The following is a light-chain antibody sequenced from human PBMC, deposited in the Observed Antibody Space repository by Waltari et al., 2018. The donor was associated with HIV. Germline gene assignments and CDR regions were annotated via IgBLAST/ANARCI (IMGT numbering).Light chain of an antibody. Sequence: QSVLTQPPSASGTPGQRVTISCSGSSSNIGSNTVNWYQQLPGTAPNLLIYSNKHRPSGVPHRVSGSKSGTAASLAISGLQSEDEADYYCAAWDDSLNGVVFGGGTKLTIL. CDR3: AAWDDSLNGVV. CDR1: SSNIGSNT. V-gene: IGLV1-44*01. J-gene: IGLJ2*01. CDR2: SNK.